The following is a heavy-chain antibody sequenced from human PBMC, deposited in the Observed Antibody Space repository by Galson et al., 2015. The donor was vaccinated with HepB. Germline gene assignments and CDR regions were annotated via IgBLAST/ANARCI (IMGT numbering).Heavy chain of an antibody. CDR1: GFTFSNYG. V-gene: IGHV3-30*02. CDR2: IRYDGGNK. Sequence: SLRLSCAASGFTFSNYGMHWVRQAPGKGLEWVAFIRYDGGNKYYADSVKGRFTISRDNSKNTLFLHMNSLRVEDTAVYYCAKEMRDYGDFYWGQGTLVTVSS. J-gene: IGHJ4*02. D-gene: IGHD4-17*01. CDR3: AKEMRDYGDFY.